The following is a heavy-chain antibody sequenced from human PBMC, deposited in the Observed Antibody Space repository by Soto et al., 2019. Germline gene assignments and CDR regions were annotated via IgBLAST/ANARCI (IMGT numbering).Heavy chain of an antibody. V-gene: IGHV4-34*01. CDR2: INHGGST. Sequence: SETLSLTCGVYGGSFSGYYWSWIRQPPGKGLEWIGQINHGGSTKYNTSLRSRVTMSVDTSKNQFSLKLSSVTAADTALYYCARLVKWFDPWGQGTLVTVSS. J-gene: IGHJ5*02. CDR1: GGSFSGYY. D-gene: IGHD3-9*01. CDR3: ARLVKWFDP.